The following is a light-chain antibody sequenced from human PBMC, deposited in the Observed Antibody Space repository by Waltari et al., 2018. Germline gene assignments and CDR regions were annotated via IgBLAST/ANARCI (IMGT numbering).Light chain of an antibody. J-gene: IGKJ2*01. V-gene: IGKV3-15*01. Sequence: EIVMTQSPATLSVSPGERATLSCRAIQSVSINLLWYQQKPGQAPRLLIYGASTRATGIPARFSGSGSGTDFTLTISSLQSEDFAVYYCQQYNNWPLYTFGQGTKVEIK. CDR1: QSVSIN. CDR2: GAS. CDR3: QQYNNWPLYT.